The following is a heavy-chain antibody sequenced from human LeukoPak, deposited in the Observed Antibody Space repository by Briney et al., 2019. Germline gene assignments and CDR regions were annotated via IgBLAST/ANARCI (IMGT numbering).Heavy chain of an antibody. D-gene: IGHD2-21*02. V-gene: IGHV3-48*03. Sequence: GGSLRLSCAVSGFTFSSYDMNWVRQAPGKGLEWVSHISGTGDTMYYADSVKGRFTISRDNAKNSLFLQMNSLRDEDTAVYYCARDLASCGGDCHVDYWGQGTLVTVSS. J-gene: IGHJ4*02. CDR1: GFTFSSYD. CDR3: ARDLASCGGDCHVDY. CDR2: ISGTGDTM.